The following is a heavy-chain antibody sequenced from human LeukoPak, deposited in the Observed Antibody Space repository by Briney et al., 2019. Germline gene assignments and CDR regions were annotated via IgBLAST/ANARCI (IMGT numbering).Heavy chain of an antibody. CDR3: ARDRNSITAAHGWFDP. V-gene: IGHV1-18*01. D-gene: IGHD6-13*01. J-gene: IGHJ5*02. CDR1: GYTFTNYG. CDR2: ISAYNGNT. Sequence: ASVKVSCKASGYTFTNYGITWVRQAPGQGLEWMGWISAYNGNTDYAQKFQGRVTMTTDTSTSTAYMELRSLRSDDTAVFYCARDRNSITAAHGWFDPWGQGTLVTVSS.